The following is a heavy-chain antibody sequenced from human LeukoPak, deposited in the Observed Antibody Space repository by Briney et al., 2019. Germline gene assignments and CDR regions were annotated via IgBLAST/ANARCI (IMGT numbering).Heavy chain of an antibody. CDR1: RFTFSSYS. CDR2: ITSSSSHI. V-gene: IGHV3-21*01. Sequence: GGSLRLSCAASRFTFSSYSMSWVRQAPGKGLQWVSSITSSSSHIHYADPVKGRFTISRDNAKNSLYLQMNSLRAEDTAVYYCARVRATVTPFDYWGQGTLVTVSS. D-gene: IGHD4-17*01. J-gene: IGHJ4*02. CDR3: ARVRATVTPFDY.